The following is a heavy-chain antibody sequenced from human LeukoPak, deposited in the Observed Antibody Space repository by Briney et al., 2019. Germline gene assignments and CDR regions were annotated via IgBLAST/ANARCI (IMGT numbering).Heavy chain of an antibody. V-gene: IGHV1-69*05. J-gene: IGHJ4*02. Sequence: AASVTVSCKASGGTFSSYAMSWVRQAPGQGLEWMGGIITIFGTANYAQKFQGRVTISTDESTSTAYMELSSLRSEDTAVYYCAGGGYTDYFDDWGQGTLVTVSS. D-gene: IGHD5-12*01. CDR3: AGGGYTDYFDD. CDR2: IITIFGTA. CDR1: GGTFSSYA.